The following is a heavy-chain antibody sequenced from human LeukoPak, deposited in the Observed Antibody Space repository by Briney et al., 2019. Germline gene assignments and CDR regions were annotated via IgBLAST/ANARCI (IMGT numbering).Heavy chain of an antibody. V-gene: IGHV3-64D*06. D-gene: IGHD6-13*01. CDR1: GFIFRSYA. CDR3: VKGGIAAADNYFDY. CDR2: ISGNGDST. Sequence: GGSLRLSCSASGFIFRSYAMHWVRQASGKGLEYVSAISGNGDSTYYADSVKGTFTISRDNSKNTLYLQMSSLRAEDTPVYYFVKGGIAAADNYFDYWGQGTLVTVSS. J-gene: IGHJ4*02.